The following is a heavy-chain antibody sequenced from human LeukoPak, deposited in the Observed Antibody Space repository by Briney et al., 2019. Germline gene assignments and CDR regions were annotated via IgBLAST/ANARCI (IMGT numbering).Heavy chain of an antibody. D-gene: IGHD4-17*01. Sequence: PSETLSLTCTVSGGSISSYYWNWIRQPPGKGLEWIGYIYYSGSTNYNPSLKSRVTISVDTSKSHFSLKLSSVTAADTAIYYCARLPTTTVTSRFDYWGQGTLVTVSS. CDR1: GGSISSYY. CDR3: ARLPTTTVTSRFDY. J-gene: IGHJ4*02. V-gene: IGHV4-59*01. CDR2: IYYSGST.